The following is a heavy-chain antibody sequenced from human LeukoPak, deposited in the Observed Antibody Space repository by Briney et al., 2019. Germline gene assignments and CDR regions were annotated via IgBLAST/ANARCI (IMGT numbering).Heavy chain of an antibody. CDR3: ARSNQYYDILTGYYDYYSGMDV. CDR2: ISYDGSNK. J-gene: IGHJ6*02. CDR1: GFTFSSYA. D-gene: IGHD3-9*01. Sequence: TGGSLRLSCAASGFTFSSYAMHWVRQAPGKGLEWVAVISYDGSNKYYADSVKGRFTISRDNSKNTLYLQMNSLRAEDTAVYYCARSNQYYDILTGYYDYYSGMDVWGQGTTVTASS. V-gene: IGHV3-30-3*01.